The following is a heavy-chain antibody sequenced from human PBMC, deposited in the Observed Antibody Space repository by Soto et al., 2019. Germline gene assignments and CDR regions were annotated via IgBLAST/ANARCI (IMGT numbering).Heavy chain of an antibody. V-gene: IGHV4-39*01. CDR1: GGSISSSSYY. Sequence: SETLSLTCTVSGGSISSSSYYWGWIRQPPGKGLEWIGSIYYSGSTYYNPSLKSRVTISVDTSKNQFSLKLSSVTAADTAVYYCARSSGDTVYYYDSSGYYGYWGQGTLVTVSS. D-gene: IGHD3-22*01. J-gene: IGHJ4*02. CDR2: IYYSGST. CDR3: ARSSGDTVYYYDSSGYYGY.